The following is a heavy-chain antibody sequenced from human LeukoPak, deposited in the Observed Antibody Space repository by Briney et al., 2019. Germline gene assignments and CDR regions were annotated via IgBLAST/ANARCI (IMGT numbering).Heavy chain of an antibody. Sequence: GGSLRLSCAASGFRFDDYTMHWVRQRPGRGLEWVSFIDWDGSITHYADSLKGRFTVSRDNTKNSLYLQMNSLRTDDSGLYYCAKDRGNSGWYLYFDSWGQGTLVTVSS. CDR2: IDWDGSIT. CDR3: AKDRGNSGWYLYFDS. CDR1: GFRFDDYT. V-gene: IGHV3-43*01. D-gene: IGHD6-19*01. J-gene: IGHJ4*02.